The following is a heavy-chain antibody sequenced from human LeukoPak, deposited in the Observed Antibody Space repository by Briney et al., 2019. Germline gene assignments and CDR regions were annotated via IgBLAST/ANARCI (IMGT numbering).Heavy chain of an antibody. Sequence: SETLSLTCTVSGYSISSGYYWGWVRQPPGKGLEWIGSIYRSGSTYYNPSLKSRVTISVDTSKNQFSLKLSSVTAADTAVYYCARRRWLQSNYYFDYWGQGTLVTVSS. V-gene: IGHV4-38-2*02. D-gene: IGHD5-24*01. J-gene: IGHJ4*02. CDR3: ARRRWLQSNYYFDY. CDR1: GYSISSGYY. CDR2: IYRSGST.